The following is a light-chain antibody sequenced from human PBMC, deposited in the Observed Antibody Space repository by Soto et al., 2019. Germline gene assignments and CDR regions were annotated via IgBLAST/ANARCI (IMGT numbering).Light chain of an antibody. V-gene: IGLV2-14*01. Sequence: QSALTQPASVSGSPGQSITISCTGTTSDVGNYNYVSWYQQHPGKAPKLMIYEVSYRSTGASNRFSGTKSGNTASLTISGLQGEDEADYYCVSYIESSLTHWVFGGGTKLTVL. J-gene: IGLJ3*02. CDR3: VSYIESSLTHWV. CDR1: TSDVGNYNY. CDR2: EVS.